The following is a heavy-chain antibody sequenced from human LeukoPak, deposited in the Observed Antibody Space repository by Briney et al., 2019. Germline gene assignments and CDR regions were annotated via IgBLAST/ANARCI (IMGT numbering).Heavy chain of an antibody. V-gene: IGHV1-18*01. J-gene: IGHJ4*02. CDR3: ARGSYGDY. CDR2: ISNYNGYT. D-gene: IGHD4-17*01. Sequence: ASVKVSCKASGYTFTDYGITWVRQAPGQGLVWVGWISNYNGYTYYGQRFQGRVTLTTDTSTTTAYMELRSLRSDDTAVYYCARGSYGDYWGQGTLVTVSS. CDR1: GYTFTDYG.